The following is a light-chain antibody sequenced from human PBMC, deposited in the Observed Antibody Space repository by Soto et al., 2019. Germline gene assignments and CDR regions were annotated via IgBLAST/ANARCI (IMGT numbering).Light chain of an antibody. Sequence: EIVLTQSPATLSLSPGETATLSFRASQSVRRNLAWYQQKPGQAPRLLIYSASTRATGIPARFSGSGSGTESTLTISSLQSEDFEVYYCQQYKNWPRTFGQGTKVDIK. J-gene: IGKJ1*01. V-gene: IGKV3-15*01. CDR1: QSVRRN. CDR2: SAS. CDR3: QQYKNWPRT.